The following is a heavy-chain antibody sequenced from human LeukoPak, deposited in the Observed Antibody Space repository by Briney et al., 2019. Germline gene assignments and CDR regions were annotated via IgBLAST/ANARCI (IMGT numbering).Heavy chain of an antibody. V-gene: IGHV3-53*01. J-gene: IGHJ3*02. CDR2: IYSGGST. CDR3: ARDDDLWGDRAFDI. Sequence: GGSLRLSCAASGFTVSSNYMSWVRQAPGKGLEWASVIYSGGSTYYADSAKGRFTISRDNSKNTLYLQMNSLRAEDTAVYYCARDDDLWGDRAFDIWGQGTMVTVSS. D-gene: IGHD3-3*01. CDR1: GFTVSSNY.